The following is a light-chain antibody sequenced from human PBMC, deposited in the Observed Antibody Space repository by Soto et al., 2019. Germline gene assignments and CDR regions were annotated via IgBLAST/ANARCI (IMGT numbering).Light chain of an antibody. CDR1: NSDVGGYKC. V-gene: IGLV2-14*01. CDR3: SSYTSTSTLV. J-gene: IGLJ3*02. Sequence: QSALTQPASVSGSPGQSITISCTGANSDVGGYKCVSWYQQHPGKAPKLIIYEVSNRPSGVSNRFSGSKSGNTASLTISGLQAEDGADYYCSSYTSTSTLVFGGGTKLTVL. CDR2: EVS.